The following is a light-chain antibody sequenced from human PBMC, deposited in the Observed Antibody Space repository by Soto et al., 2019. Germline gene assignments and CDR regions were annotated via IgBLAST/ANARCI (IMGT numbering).Light chain of an antibody. CDR1: QSVSRDF. CDR3: LKYGRSPGWT. V-gene: IGKV3-20*01. CDR2: AAS. J-gene: IGKJ1*01. Sequence: EIVLTQSPDTLSLSPGERATLSCRASQSVSRDFLAWYQQKPGQAPRLLIYAASSRATGIPDRFSGSGSETDFTLTISRLEPEDFAVYCRLKYGRSPGWTFGQGTKVDIK.